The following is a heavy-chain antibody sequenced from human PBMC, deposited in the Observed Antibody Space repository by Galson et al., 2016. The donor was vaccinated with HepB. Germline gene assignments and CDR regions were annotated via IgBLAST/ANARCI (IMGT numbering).Heavy chain of an antibody. V-gene: IGHV3-21*01. CDR1: GFTFSSYS. CDR2: ISSSSTYI. Sequence: SLRLSCAASGFTFSSYSLNWVRQAPGKGLEWVSSISSSSTYIYYADSVKGRFTIPRDNAKNSLYLQMNSRRAEDTAVYYCARGGRVTSHWGQGTLVTVSS. CDR3: ARGGRVTSH. D-gene: IGHD4-17*01. J-gene: IGHJ4*02.